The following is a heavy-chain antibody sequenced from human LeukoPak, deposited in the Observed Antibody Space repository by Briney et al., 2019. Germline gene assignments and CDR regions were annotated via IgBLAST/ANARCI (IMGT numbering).Heavy chain of an antibody. CDR3: ARDQETYYYDSSGYYPLDY. CDR2: IWYDGSNK. Sequence: GGSLTLSCAASGFTFSSYGMHWVRQAPGKGLEWVAVIWYDGSNKYYADSVKGRFTISRDNSKNTLYLQMNSLRAEDTAMYYCARDQETYYYDSSGYYPLDYWGQGTLVTVSS. J-gene: IGHJ4*02. CDR1: GFTFSSYG. V-gene: IGHV3-33*01. D-gene: IGHD3-22*01.